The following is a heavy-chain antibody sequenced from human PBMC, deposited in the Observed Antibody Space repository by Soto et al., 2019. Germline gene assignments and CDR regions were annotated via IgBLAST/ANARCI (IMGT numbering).Heavy chain of an antibody. Sequence: QVQLVQSGAEVKKPGSSVKVSCKASGGTFSSYAISWVRQAPGQGLEWMGGIIPIFGTANYAQKFQGRVTITADESTSTAYMELSSLRSEDTAVYYCARERMDYYDSSGYWDAFDIWGQGTMVTVSS. CDR3: ARERMDYYDSSGYWDAFDI. CDR2: IIPIFGTA. J-gene: IGHJ3*02. CDR1: GGTFSSYA. V-gene: IGHV1-69*12. D-gene: IGHD3-22*01.